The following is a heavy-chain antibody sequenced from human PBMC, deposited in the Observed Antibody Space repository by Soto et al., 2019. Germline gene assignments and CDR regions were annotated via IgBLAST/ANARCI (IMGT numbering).Heavy chain of an antibody. D-gene: IGHD3-9*01. CDR2: IYWDVDK. CDR3: AHRFDWYYFDY. Sequence: QIPLKESGPALVKPTQTLTLTCTFSGFSLTTSEVGVGWIRQPPGKAMEWLALIYWDVDKRYSPSLRSRLTITKVTSKNQVVLTMTNVDPVDTATYYCAHRFDWYYFDYWGQGTLVTVSS. CDR1: GFSLTTSEVG. J-gene: IGHJ4*02. V-gene: IGHV2-5*02.